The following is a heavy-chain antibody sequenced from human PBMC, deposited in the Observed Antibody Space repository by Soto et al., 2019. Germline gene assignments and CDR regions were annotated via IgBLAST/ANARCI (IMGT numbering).Heavy chain of an antibody. Sequence: EVQLVESGGGLVQPGGSLRLSCAASGFTLSNYWMTWVRQAPGKGLEWVANIKQEGSEKNYVDSVRGRFTISRDNAQTPPYLQMKTLRADDTAAYYCARGQGCPDYWGQGTLVTVSS. CDR3: ARGQGCPDY. CDR2: IKQEGSEK. V-gene: IGHV3-7*01. CDR1: GFTLSNYW. J-gene: IGHJ4*02. D-gene: IGHD2-15*01.